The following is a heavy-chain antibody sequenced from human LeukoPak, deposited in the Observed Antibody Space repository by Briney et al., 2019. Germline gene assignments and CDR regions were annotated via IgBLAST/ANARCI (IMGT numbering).Heavy chain of an antibody. Sequence: GESLKISCKGSGYSFTSYWIGWVRQMPGKGLEWMGIIYPGDSDTRYSPSFQGQVTISADKSISTAYLQWSSLKASDTAMYYCARRQRITMVRGVINWFDPWGQGTLVTVS. CDR1: GYSFTSYW. J-gene: IGHJ5*02. CDR3: ARRQRITMVRGVINWFDP. V-gene: IGHV5-51*01. CDR2: IYPGDSDT. D-gene: IGHD3-10*01.